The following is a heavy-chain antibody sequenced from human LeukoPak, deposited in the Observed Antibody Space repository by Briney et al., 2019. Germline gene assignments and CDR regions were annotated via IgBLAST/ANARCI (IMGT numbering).Heavy chain of an antibody. CDR3: STNGGPYYFNS. CDR2: SVPFFGTA. J-gene: IGHJ4*02. D-gene: IGHD6-25*01. CDR1: GDSISPYV. Sequence: ASVNVSCKSPGDSISPYVISWVRQAPGLGLEWMGGSVPFFGTAHYAPKFQGRVTLTRDDSTSSAYMELNSLRYDDTAVYFWSTNGGPYYFNSWGQGTQVTVSS. V-gene: IGHV1-69*05.